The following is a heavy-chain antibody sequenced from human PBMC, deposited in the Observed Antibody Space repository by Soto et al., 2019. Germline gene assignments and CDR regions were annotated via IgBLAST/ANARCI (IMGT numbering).Heavy chain of an antibody. J-gene: IGHJ6*02. CDR3: ARVSMVRGENYYGMDV. D-gene: IGHD3-10*01. Sequence: GGSVKVSCKASGYTFTGYYMHWVGQGPGQGLEWMGWINPNSGGTNYAQKFQGWVTMTRDTSVSTAYMELSRLRSDDTAVYYCARVSMVRGENYYGMDVWGQGTTVTVSS. CDR2: INPNSGGT. V-gene: IGHV1-2*04. CDR1: GYTFTGYY.